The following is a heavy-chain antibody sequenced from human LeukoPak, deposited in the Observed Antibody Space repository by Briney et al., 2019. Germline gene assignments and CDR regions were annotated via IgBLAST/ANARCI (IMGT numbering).Heavy chain of an antibody. J-gene: IGHJ4*02. D-gene: IGHD6-13*01. V-gene: IGHV4-61*01. CDR2: IYYSGST. CDR3: GRETIAATGTSVFFDY. Sequence: SETLSLTCNVSGASVSSGSYYWSWIRQPPGKGLEWIGYIYYSGSTNYNPSLKSRVTISVDTSKNQFSLKLTSMTAADTAVYYCGRETIAATGTSVFFDYWGQGTLSPSPQ. CDR1: GASVSSGSYY.